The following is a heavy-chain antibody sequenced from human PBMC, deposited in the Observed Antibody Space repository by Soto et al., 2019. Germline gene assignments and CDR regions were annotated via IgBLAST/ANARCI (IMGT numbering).Heavy chain of an antibody. Sequence: GGSLRLSCAASGFTFSSYGMHWVRQAPGKGLEWVAVISYDGSNKYYADSVKGRFTISRDNSKNTLYLQMNSLRAEDTAVYYCAKDQGYYDSSGYIFDYWGQGTLVTVSS. CDR1: GFTFSSYG. D-gene: IGHD3-22*01. CDR2: ISYDGSNK. CDR3: AKDQGYYDSSGYIFDY. J-gene: IGHJ4*02. V-gene: IGHV3-30*18.